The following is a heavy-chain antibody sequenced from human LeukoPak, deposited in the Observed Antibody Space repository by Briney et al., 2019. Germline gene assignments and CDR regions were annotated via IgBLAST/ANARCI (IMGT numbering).Heavy chain of an antibody. J-gene: IGHJ6*01. D-gene: IGHD2-15*01. CDR2: IYETGST. CDR1: GASISSSTCY. Sequence: SSETLSLICTVSGASISSSTCYWGWIRQPPGKGLEWIGCIYETGSTYYKSSLKSRVTISVDTSKNQFSLKLSSVTAADTAVYYCARHSGSGYYFYFYTMDVWGQGATVTVSS. CDR3: ARHSGSGYYFYFYTMDV. V-gene: IGHV4-39*01.